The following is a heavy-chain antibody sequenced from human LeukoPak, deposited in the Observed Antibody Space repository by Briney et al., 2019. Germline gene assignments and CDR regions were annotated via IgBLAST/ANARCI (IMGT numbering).Heavy chain of an antibody. CDR3: ARHRRSGPGDY. Sequence: SETLSLTCTVSGGSISSYYWSWIRRPPGKGLEWIGYIYYSGSTNYNPSLKSRVTISVDTSKNQFSLKLSSVTAADTAVYYCARHRRSGPGDYWGQGTLVTVSS. J-gene: IGHJ4*02. V-gene: IGHV4-59*08. D-gene: IGHD2-15*01. CDR1: GGSISSYY. CDR2: IYYSGST.